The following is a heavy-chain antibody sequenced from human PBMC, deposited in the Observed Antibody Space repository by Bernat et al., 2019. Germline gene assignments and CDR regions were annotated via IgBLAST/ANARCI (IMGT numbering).Heavy chain of an antibody. CDR3: ARDLLRSKEGIYSGYDDSSRGMDV. V-gene: IGHV1-2*04. D-gene: IGHD5-12*01. Sequence: QVQLVQSGAEVKKPGASVKVSCKASGYTFTGYYMHWVRQAPGQGLEWMGWINPNSGGTNYAQKFQGWVTMTRDTSISTAYMELSRLRSDDTAVYYCARDLLRSKEGIYSGYDDSSRGMDVWGQGTTVTVSS. CDR1: GYTFTGYY. CDR2: INPNSGGT. J-gene: IGHJ6*02.